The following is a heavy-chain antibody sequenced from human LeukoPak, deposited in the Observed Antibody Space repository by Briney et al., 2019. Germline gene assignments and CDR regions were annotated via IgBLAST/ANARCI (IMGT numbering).Heavy chain of an antibody. Sequence: AGGSLRLSCAASGFTFSIYAMNWVRQAPGKGLEWVSSISSSSSYIYYADSVKGRFTISRDNAKNSLYLQMNSLRVEDTAVYYCARDPSDRYYYDSSGYYYDWGQGTLVTVSS. D-gene: IGHD3-22*01. J-gene: IGHJ4*02. CDR1: GFTFSIYA. V-gene: IGHV3-21*01. CDR2: ISSSSSYI. CDR3: ARDPSDRYYYDSSGYYYD.